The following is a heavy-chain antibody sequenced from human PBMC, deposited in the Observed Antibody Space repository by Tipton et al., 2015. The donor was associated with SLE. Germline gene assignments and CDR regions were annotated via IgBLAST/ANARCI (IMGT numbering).Heavy chain of an antibody. V-gene: IGHV4-39*07. J-gene: IGHJ6*03. CDR3: AREGCSSTSCYGYYYMDV. D-gene: IGHD2-2*01. CDR2: ISYSGAT. Sequence: TLSLTCIVSGGSITTRSYYWGWIRQPPGKGLEWIASISYSGATYYNPSLKSRVIISLDTSRNHFSLKLSSVTAADTAVYYCAREGCSSTSCYGYYYMDVWGKGTTVTVSS. CDR1: GGSITTRSYY.